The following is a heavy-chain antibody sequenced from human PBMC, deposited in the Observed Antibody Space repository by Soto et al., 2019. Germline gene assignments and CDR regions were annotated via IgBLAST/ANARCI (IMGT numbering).Heavy chain of an antibody. D-gene: IGHD3-9*01. CDR3: ARDPLHFYDILTGYYNSYFDY. CDR2: ISTSSSYI. J-gene: IGHJ4*02. CDR1: GFTFSSYS. V-gene: IGHV3-21*01. Sequence: PGGSLRLSCAASGFTFSSYSMNWVRQAPGKGLEWVSSISTSSSYIYYADSVKGRFTISRDNAKNSLYLQMNSLRAEDTAVYYCARDPLHFYDILTGYYNSYFDYWGQGTLVTVSS.